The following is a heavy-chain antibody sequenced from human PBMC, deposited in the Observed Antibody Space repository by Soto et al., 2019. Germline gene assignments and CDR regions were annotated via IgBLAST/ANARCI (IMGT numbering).Heavy chain of an antibody. CDR3: ARGGIAAAGRGYYYGMAV. CDR2: IIPIFGTA. D-gene: IGHD6-13*01. V-gene: IGHV1-69*13. CDR1: GGTFSSYA. Sequence: SVKVSCKASGGTFSSYAISWVRQAPGQGLEWMGGIIPIFGTANYAQKFQGRVTITADESTSTAYMELSSLRSEDTAVYYCARGGIAAAGRGYYYGMAVWGQGSTVTVSS. J-gene: IGHJ6*02.